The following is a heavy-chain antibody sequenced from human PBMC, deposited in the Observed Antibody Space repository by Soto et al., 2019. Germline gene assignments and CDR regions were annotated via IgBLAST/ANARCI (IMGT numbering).Heavy chain of an antibody. CDR3: ARDPLGGYDYVWGSYHLGY. D-gene: IGHD3-16*01. CDR2: IWYDGSNK. V-gene: IGHV3-33*01. CDR1: GFTFSSYG. J-gene: IGHJ4*02. Sequence: PGGSLRLSCAASGFTFSSYGMHWVRQAPGKGLEWVAVIWYDGSNKYYADSVKGRFTISRGNSKNTLYLQMNSPRAEDTAVYYCARDPLGGYDYVWGSYHLGYWGQGTLVTVSS.